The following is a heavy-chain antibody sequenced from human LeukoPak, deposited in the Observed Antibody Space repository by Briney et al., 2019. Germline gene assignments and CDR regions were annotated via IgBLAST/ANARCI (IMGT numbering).Heavy chain of an antibody. D-gene: IGHD3-3*01. Sequence: GGSLRLSCAASGFTFSSYEMNWVRQAPGKGLEWVSYISSSGSTIYYADSVKGRFTISRDNAKNSLYLQMNSLRAEDTAVYYCARGIEWFLHYYFDYWGQGTLVTVSS. CDR3: ARGIEWFLHYYFDY. V-gene: IGHV3-48*03. J-gene: IGHJ4*02. CDR2: ISSSGSTI. CDR1: GFTFSSYE.